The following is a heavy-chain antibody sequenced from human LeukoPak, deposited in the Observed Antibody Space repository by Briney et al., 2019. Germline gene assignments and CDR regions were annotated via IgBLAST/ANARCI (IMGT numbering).Heavy chain of an antibody. Sequence: SETLSLTCTVSGGSISSYYWSWIRQPPGEGLEWVGYIYYSGSTNYNPSLKSRVTISVDTSKNQFSLKLSSVTAADTAVYYCARTGYSSGWYPAAYYYYMDVWGKGTTVTVSS. J-gene: IGHJ6*03. CDR2: IYYSGST. CDR3: ARTGYSSGWYPAAYYYYMDV. V-gene: IGHV4-59*01. D-gene: IGHD6-19*01. CDR1: GGSISSYY.